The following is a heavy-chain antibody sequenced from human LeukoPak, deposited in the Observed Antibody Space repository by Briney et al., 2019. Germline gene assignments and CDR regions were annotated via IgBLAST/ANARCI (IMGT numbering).Heavy chain of an antibody. CDR1: DGSISSRSFY. CDR2: ISYSGST. J-gene: IGHJ4*02. V-gene: IGHV4-39*01. Sequence: SETLSLTCTVSDGSISSRSFYWGWIRQPPGQGLEWIGSISYSGSTYYNPSLKSRLTISVDTSKNQFSLILRSVTAADTAVYYCARQYGAGRFDYWGQGTLVTVSS. D-gene: IGHD6-19*01. CDR3: ARQYGAGRFDY.